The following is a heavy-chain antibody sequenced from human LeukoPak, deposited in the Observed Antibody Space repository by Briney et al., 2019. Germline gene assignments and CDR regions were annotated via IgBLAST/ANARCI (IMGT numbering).Heavy chain of an antibody. J-gene: IGHJ5*02. Sequence: PSETLSLTCTVSGGSISSNNYYWGWIRQPPGKGLEWIRSIYYSGSTYYNPSLKSRVTISVDTSKNQFSLKLSSVTAADTAVYYCARRGYCGSTSCYPFDPWGQGTLVTVSS. CDR3: ARRGYCGSTSCYPFDP. V-gene: IGHV4-39*01. CDR2: IYYSGST. CDR1: GGSISSNNYY. D-gene: IGHD2-2*03.